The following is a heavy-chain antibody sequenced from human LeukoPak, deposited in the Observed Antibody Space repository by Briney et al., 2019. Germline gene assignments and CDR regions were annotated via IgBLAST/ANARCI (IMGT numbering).Heavy chain of an antibody. Sequence: PSGTLSLTCTVPGGSISSYYWCWIRQPPGEGLEWIGYIYYSGSTNYNPSLQSRVTISVDTSKKQFSLKLSSVTAADTAVYYCVRYFDWLLTYGMDVWGQGTTVTVSS. CDR3: VRYFDWLLTYGMDV. D-gene: IGHD3-9*01. CDR2: IYYSGST. CDR1: GGSISSYY. J-gene: IGHJ6*02. V-gene: IGHV4-59*01.